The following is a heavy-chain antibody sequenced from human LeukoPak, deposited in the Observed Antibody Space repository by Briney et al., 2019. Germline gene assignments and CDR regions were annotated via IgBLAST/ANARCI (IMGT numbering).Heavy chain of an antibody. CDR3: ARADQVDTALDV. CDR1: GFTFSSYS. Sequence: GGSLRLSCAASGFTFSSYSMNWVRQAPGKGLEWVSSISSSSSYIYYADSVKGRFTISRDNAKNSLYLQMNSLRAEDTAVYYCARADQVDTALDVWGQGTTVTVSS. D-gene: IGHD5-18*01. J-gene: IGHJ6*02. V-gene: IGHV3-21*01. CDR2: ISSSSSYI.